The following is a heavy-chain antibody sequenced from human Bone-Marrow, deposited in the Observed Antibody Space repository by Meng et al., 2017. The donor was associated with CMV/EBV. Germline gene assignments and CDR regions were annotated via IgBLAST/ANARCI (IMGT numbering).Heavy chain of an antibody. CDR3: ARLIPAAMYYYYGMDV. J-gene: IGHJ6*02. CDR2: INGGGRTI. Sequence: LSLTCTVSGGSISSSSYYWGWIRQPPGKGLEWVSYINGGGRTIYYADSVKGRFTISRDNAKNSLYLQMNSLRAEDTAVYYCARLIPAAMYYYYGMDVWGQGTTVTVSS. D-gene: IGHD2-2*01. V-gene: IGHV3-11*04. CDR1: GGSISSSSYY.